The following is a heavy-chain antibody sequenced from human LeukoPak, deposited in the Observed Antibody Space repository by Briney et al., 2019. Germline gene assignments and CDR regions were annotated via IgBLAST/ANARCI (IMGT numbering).Heavy chain of an antibody. Sequence: PTETLSLTCTVSGGSIRSDDYYWSWIRQPPGKGLEWIGYISYSGNAYYNPSLKSRVTISVDTSKNQFSLKLSSVTVADSAVYYCARDRKYGSETLRRLDYWGQGTLVTVSS. CDR1: GGSIRSDDYY. D-gene: IGHD3-10*01. CDR2: ISYSGNA. CDR3: ARDRKYGSETLRRLDY. V-gene: IGHV4-30-4*01. J-gene: IGHJ4*02.